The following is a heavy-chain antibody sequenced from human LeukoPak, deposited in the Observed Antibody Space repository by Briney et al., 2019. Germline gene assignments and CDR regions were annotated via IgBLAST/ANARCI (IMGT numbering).Heavy chain of an antibody. CDR3: TRGAGWLIDY. CDR2: IYNTGST. V-gene: IGHV4-38-2*02. Sequence: SETLSLTCTVSGYSITSGYYWGWIRQTPGKGLEWIGSIYNTGSTFYNPSLKSRVTISVDPSKNQFSLKLNSLTTADTAVYYCTRGAGWLIDYWGQGILVTVSS. J-gene: IGHJ4*02. D-gene: IGHD3-16*01. CDR1: GYSITSGYY.